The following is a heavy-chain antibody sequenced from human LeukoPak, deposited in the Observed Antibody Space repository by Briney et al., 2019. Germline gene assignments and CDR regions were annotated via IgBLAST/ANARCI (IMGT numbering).Heavy chain of an antibody. D-gene: IGHD6-13*01. J-gene: IGHJ4*02. V-gene: IGHV1-69*01. CDR1: GGTFSSYA. Sequence: ASAKVSCKASGGTFSSYAISWVRQAPGQGLEWMGGIIPIFGTANYAQKFQGRVTITADESTSTAYMELSSLRSEDTAVYYCARDRGRIALDYWGQGTLVTVSS. CDR3: ARDRGRIALDY. CDR2: IIPIFGTA.